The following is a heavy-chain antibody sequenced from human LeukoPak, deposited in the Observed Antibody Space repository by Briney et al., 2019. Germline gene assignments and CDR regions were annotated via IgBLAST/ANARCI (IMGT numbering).Heavy chain of an antibody. CDR2: IRTKPNRYAT. Sequence: GGSLRLSCAASGCIFSGSAVHWVRQASGKGLEWVGRIRTKPNRYATAYAASVKGRFTISRDDLKNTAYLQMNSLKTEGTAVYFCTRFYTAGFDPWGQGTLVTVSS. CDR1: GCIFSGSA. V-gene: IGHV3-73*01. J-gene: IGHJ5*02. CDR3: TRFYTAGFDP.